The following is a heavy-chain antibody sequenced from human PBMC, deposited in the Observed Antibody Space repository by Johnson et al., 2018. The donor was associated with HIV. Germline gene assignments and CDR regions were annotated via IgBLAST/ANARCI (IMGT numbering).Heavy chain of an antibody. CDR2: IGTAGDT. CDR3: ARGVGGAGDDAFDI. Sequence: VQLVESGGGLVKPGGSLRLSCAASGFTFSNYDMHWVRQATGKGLDWVSAIGTAGDTYYPGSVKGRFTISRDNSKNMVYLQMNSLRAEDTALYYCARGVGGAGDDAFDIWGQGTMVTVSS. D-gene: IGHD6-19*01. V-gene: IGHV3-13*01. CDR1: GFTFSNYD. J-gene: IGHJ3*02.